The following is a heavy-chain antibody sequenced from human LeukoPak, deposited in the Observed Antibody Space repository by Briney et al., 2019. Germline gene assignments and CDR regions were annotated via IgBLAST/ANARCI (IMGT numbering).Heavy chain of an antibody. CDR2: IKQDGSEK. Sequence: SGGSLRLSCAASGFTFSNYWMSWVRQAPGKGLEWVANIKQDGSEKYYVDSVKGRFTISRDNAKNSLYLQMNSLRAEDTAVYYCASEVAGTLYWGQGTLVTVSS. CDR3: ASEVAGTLY. V-gene: IGHV3-7*01. CDR1: GFTFSNYW. J-gene: IGHJ4*02. D-gene: IGHD6-19*01.